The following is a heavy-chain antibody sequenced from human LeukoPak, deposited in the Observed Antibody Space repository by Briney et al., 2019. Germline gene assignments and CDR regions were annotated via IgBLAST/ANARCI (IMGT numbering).Heavy chain of an antibody. CDR1: GFTFSSYW. Sequence: GGSLRLSCAASGFTFSSYWMSWVRQAPGKGLEWVANIKQDGSEKYYVDSVKGRFTISRDNAKNSLYLQMNSLRAEDTAVYYCASESHYDILTGYWEPIDYWGQGTLVTVSS. CDR3: ASESHYDILTGYWEPIDY. J-gene: IGHJ4*02. CDR2: IKQDGSEK. V-gene: IGHV3-7*01. D-gene: IGHD3-9*01.